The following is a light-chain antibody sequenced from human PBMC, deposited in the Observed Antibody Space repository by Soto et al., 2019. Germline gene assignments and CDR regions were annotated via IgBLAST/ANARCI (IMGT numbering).Light chain of an antibody. V-gene: IGKV1-27*01. CDR3: QRYNSAPWT. Sequence: DIQMTQSPSSLSASVGDRVTITCRASQDINDFLAWYQQKPGKVPKLLIYAASTLQSGVPSRFSGSGSGTDLTLTINSLQPEDFATYYCQRYNSAPWTFGQGTKVEIK. J-gene: IGKJ1*01. CDR2: AAS. CDR1: QDINDF.